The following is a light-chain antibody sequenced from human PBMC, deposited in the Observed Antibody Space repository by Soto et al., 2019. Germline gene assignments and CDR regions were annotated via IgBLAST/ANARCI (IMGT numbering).Light chain of an antibody. J-gene: IGKJ1*01. CDR3: QKYDTVPWA. Sequence: DIQMTQSPSSLSASLGDRVTITCRASQGIKKYVAWYKQKPGKVPKLMIYAASSLQSGVPSRFSGSGSGTDFTLTISSLHTEDGATYYWQKYDTVPWAFGQGTKVDIK. CDR2: AAS. V-gene: IGKV1-27*01. CDR1: QGIKKY.